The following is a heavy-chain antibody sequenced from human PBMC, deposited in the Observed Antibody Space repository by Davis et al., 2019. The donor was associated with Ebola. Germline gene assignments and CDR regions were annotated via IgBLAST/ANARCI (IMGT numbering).Heavy chain of an antibody. J-gene: IGHJ4*02. D-gene: IGHD3-22*01. Sequence: AASVTVSCKASGGTFSNYAISWVRQVPGQGLEWLGGITPLFGTANYAQKFQGRVTITADESTSTAYMELSSLRSEDTAVYYCARDLGSSAYYFFYWGQGTLVTVSS. CDR3: ARDLGSSAYYFFY. CDR2: ITPLFGTA. V-gene: IGHV1-69*13. CDR1: GGTFSNYA.